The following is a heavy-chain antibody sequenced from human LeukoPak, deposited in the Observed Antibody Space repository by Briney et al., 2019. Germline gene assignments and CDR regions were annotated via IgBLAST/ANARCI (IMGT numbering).Heavy chain of an antibody. Sequence: SETLSLTCTVSGGSIKSHFWGWIRQPPGKGLEWIGSIYYSGNTYYSPSLMSRVTISVDTSKNQFSLNLSSVTAADTAVYYCARAPHFFDTSGSRYYFDYWGQGALVTVSS. J-gene: IGHJ4*02. D-gene: IGHD3-22*01. V-gene: IGHV4-39*07. CDR3: ARAPHFFDTSGSRYYFDY. CDR1: GGSIKSHF. CDR2: IYYSGNT.